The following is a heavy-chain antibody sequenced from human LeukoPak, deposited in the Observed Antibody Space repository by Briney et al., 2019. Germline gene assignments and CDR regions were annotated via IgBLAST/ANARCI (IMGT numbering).Heavy chain of an antibody. CDR3: ARPMAAMAIDAFDI. J-gene: IGHJ3*02. Sequence: SETLSLTCTVSGGSISSSSYYWGWIRQPPGKGLEWIGSIYYSGSTYYNPSLKSRVTISVDTSKNQFSLKLSSVTAADTAVYYCARPMAAMAIDAFDIWGQGTMVTVSS. V-gene: IGHV4-39*07. CDR2: IYYSGST. CDR1: GGSISSSSYY. D-gene: IGHD5-18*01.